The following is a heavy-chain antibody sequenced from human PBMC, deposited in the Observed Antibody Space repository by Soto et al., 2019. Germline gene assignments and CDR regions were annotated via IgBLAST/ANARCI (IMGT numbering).Heavy chain of an antibody. CDR3: ARAVTYYHDNSAVVFFDY. V-gene: IGHV4-4*07. CDR2: IFSSGST. D-gene: IGHD3-22*01. J-gene: IGHJ4*02. Sequence: SETLSLTCTVSGGSINTFYWSWVRQPAGKGLEWIGRIFSSGSTSFNPSLESRVAMSVDTSKNHFSLNLSSVTAADTAVYYCARAVTYYHDNSAVVFFDYWGQGTLVTVSS. CDR1: GGSINTFY.